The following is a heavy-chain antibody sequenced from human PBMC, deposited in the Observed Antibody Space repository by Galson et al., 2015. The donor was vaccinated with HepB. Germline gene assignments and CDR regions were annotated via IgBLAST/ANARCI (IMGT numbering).Heavy chain of an antibody. CDR3: ASKDYGGAGNYYYGIDV. J-gene: IGHJ6*02. CDR1: GYTFRNSA. V-gene: IGHV1-69*13. CDR2: IMPIFRSP. D-gene: IGHD4-23*01. Sequence: SVKVSCKASGYTFRNSAISWVRQAPGQGLEWMGGIMPIFRSPEYAQKFKGRVTITADESTNTAYMELSSLSSEDTAIYYCASKDYGGAGNYYYGIDVWGQGTTVIVSS.